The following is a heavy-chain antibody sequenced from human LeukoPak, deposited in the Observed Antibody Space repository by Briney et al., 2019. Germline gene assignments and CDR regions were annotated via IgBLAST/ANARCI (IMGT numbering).Heavy chain of an antibody. CDR2: TLYDGRSQ. V-gene: IGHV3-30*02. J-gene: IGHJ4*02. Sequence: PPGGSLRLSCAVSGFTFTGYGMHWVRQAPGRGLEWVAFTLYDGRSQYYPDSLRGRFTISRDNSKNTLFLQMNNLTHDDTAVYYCAKDLLLRQFVLDFWGQGTPVTVSS. CDR1: GFTFTGYG. D-gene: IGHD5-24*01. CDR3: AKDLLLRQFVLDF.